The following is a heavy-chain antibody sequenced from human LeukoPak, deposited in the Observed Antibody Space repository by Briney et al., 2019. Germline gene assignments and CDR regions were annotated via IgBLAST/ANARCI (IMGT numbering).Heavy chain of an antibody. J-gene: IGHJ4*02. Sequence: PGGSLRLSCAAAGFTVSHNYMSLVRQAQGKGLEWVANIYSAGISYYADSVKGRFTISRDNSKDMLYLHMNNLRVEDTAMYYCARDRSGSVWGQGTLVTVSS. V-gene: IGHV3-53*01. CDR2: IYSAGIS. CDR3: ARDRSGSV. CDR1: GFTVSHNY. D-gene: IGHD3-10*01.